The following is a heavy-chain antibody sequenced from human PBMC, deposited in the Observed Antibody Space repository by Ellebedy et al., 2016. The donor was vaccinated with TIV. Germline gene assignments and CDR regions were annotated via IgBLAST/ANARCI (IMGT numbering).Heavy chain of an antibody. J-gene: IGHJ4*02. D-gene: IGHD4-23*01. V-gene: IGHV3-73*01. CDR1: GFTFSGSA. Sequence: GESLKISCAASGFTFSGSAMHWVRQASGKGLEWVGRIRSKANSYATAYAASVKGRFTISRDDSKNTAYLQMNSLKTEDTAVYYCKTYYGGNGVDYWGQGTLVTVSS. CDR3: KTYYGGNGVDY. CDR2: IRSKANSYAT.